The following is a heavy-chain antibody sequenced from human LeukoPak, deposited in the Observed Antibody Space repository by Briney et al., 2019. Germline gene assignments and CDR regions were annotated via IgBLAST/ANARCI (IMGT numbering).Heavy chain of an antibody. CDR1: GGTFSSYA. D-gene: IGHD6-13*01. CDR2: IIPIFGTA. J-gene: IGHJ4*02. Sequence: SVKVSYKASGGTFSSYAISWVRQAPGQGLEWMGRIIPIFGTANYAQKFQGRVTITTDESTSTAYMDLSSLRSEDTAVYYCARAIAAAGYFDYWGQGTLVTVSS. CDR3: ARAIAAAGYFDY. V-gene: IGHV1-69*05.